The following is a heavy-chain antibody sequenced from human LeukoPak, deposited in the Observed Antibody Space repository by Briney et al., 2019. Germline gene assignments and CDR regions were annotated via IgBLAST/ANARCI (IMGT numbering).Heavy chain of an antibody. CDR1: GGSFSAYY. D-gene: IGHD1-26*01. J-gene: IGHJ3*02. CDR3: ARDRGTYSSAFDI. Sequence: SETLSLTCAVYGGSFSAYYWSWIRQPPGKGLEWIGSIYYSGNTYYNASLKSQVSISIDTSKNQFSLRLTSVTAADTAVYYCARDRGTYSSAFDIWGQGTMVIVSS. CDR2: IYYSGNT. V-gene: IGHV4-34*01.